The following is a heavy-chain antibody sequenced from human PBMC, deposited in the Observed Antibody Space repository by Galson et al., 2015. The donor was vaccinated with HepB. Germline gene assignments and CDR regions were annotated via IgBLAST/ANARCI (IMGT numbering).Heavy chain of an antibody. J-gene: IGHJ3*02. CDR1: GFKFSDYA. D-gene: IGHD3-9*01. V-gene: IGHV3-23*01. CDR3: VKDGVAGNGIFDAFDI. Sequence: SLRLSCAASGFKFSDYAMSWVRQAPGKGLEWVSAVGGAGGEAHADAVKGRFTVSSDNSRTSLYLHMNSLRAEDTAVYYCVKDGVAGNGIFDAFDIWGQGTTVTVSS. CDR2: VGGAGGE.